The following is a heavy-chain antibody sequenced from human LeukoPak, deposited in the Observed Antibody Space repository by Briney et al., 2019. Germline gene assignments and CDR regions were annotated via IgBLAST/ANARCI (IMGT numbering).Heavy chain of an antibody. V-gene: IGHV3-30*02. D-gene: IGHD6-13*01. CDR1: GFTFSSYG. Sequence: GGSLRLSCAASGFTFSSYGMHWVRQAPGKGLEWVAFIRYDGSNKYYADSVKGRFTISRDNSKNTLYLQMNSLRAEDTAVYYCAKRIEYSSSWYGGGELGYWGQGTLGTVSS. CDR3: AKRIEYSSSWYGGGELGY. J-gene: IGHJ4*02. CDR2: IRYDGSNK.